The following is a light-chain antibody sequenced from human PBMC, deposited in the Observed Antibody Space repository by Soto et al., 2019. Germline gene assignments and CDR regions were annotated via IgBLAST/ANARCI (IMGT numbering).Light chain of an antibody. CDR3: QQYGSSWT. J-gene: IGKJ1*01. Sequence: EIGVTQSPVIMYLSPTERATLSCRATQSVSSRYLAWYQQRPGQTPRLLIYGASSRATGITDRFSGSGSGTDFTLTISRLEHEDFEVYYCQQYGSSWTFGQGTKVDIK. CDR2: GAS. CDR1: QSVSSRY. V-gene: IGKV3-20*01.